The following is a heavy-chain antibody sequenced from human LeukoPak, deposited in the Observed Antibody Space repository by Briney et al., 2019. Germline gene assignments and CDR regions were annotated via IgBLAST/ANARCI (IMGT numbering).Heavy chain of an antibody. J-gene: IGHJ4*02. D-gene: IGHD6-19*01. Sequence: PSETLSLTCAVYGGSFSGYYWSWIRQPPEKGLEWIGEIKHSGSTNYNPSLKSRVTISVDTSKNQFSLKLSSVTAADTAVYYCARGRGAVAGRRWGFCDYWGQGTLVTVSS. CDR3: ARGRGAVAGRRWGFCDY. CDR1: GGSFSGYY. CDR2: IKHSGST. V-gene: IGHV4-34*01.